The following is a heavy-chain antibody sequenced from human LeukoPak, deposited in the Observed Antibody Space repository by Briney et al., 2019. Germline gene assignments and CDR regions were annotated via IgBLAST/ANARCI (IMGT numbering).Heavy chain of an antibody. CDR2: IKQDGSEK. CDR3: ARAGYSLSLRGGAFDI. CDR1: GFTFSSYW. V-gene: IGHV3-7*01. J-gene: IGHJ3*02. Sequence: PGGSLRLSCAASGFTFSSYWMSWDRQAPGKGLEWVANIKQDGSEKYYVDSVKGRFTISRDNAKNSLYLQMNSLRAEDTAVYYCARAGYSLSLRGGAFDIWGQGTMVTVSS. D-gene: IGHD4-23*01.